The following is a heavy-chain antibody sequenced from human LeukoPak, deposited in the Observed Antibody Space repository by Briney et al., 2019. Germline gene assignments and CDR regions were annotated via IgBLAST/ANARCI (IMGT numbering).Heavy chain of an antibody. CDR3: ARGGGLGYYYYYMDV. CDR1: GGSISSYY. V-gene: IGHV4-59*01. Sequence: SETLSLTCTVSGGSISSYYWSWIRQPPGKGLEWIGYIYYSGSANYNPSLKSRVTISVDTSKNQFSLKLSSVTAADTAVYYCARGGGLGYYYYYMDVWGKGTTVTISS. D-gene: IGHD3/OR15-3a*01. CDR2: IYYSGSA. J-gene: IGHJ6*03.